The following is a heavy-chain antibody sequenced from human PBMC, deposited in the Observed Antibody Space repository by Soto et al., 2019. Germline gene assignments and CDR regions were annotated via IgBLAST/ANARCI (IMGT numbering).Heavy chain of an antibody. CDR1: GFTFSSYA. CDR2: ITGSGCST. V-gene: IGHV3-23*01. D-gene: IGHD6-19*01. J-gene: IGHJ4*02. Sequence: GGSLRLSCAASGFTFSSYAMSWVRQAPGKGLEWVSAITGSGCSTYYADSVKGRFTISRDNSKNTLYLQMNSLRAEDTAVYYCAKAGYSSGWYIYWGQGTLVTVSS. CDR3: AKAGYSSGWYIY.